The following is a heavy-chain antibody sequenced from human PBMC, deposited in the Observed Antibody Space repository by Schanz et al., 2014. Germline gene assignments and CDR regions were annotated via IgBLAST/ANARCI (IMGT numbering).Heavy chain of an antibody. CDR2: ISNSGTTI. CDR1: EFSFSSFG. V-gene: IGHV3-48*01. D-gene: IGHD5-12*01. Sequence: EVQLVESGGGLVQPRGSLRLSCAASEFSFSSFGMNWVRQAPGKGLEWVSYISNSGTTIYYADSVKGRFTISRDNSKNMVFLQMNSLRVEDTAIYYCARDEGKDGYNLAFDVWGQGTLVTVSS. CDR3: ARDEGKDGYNLAFDV. J-gene: IGHJ3*01.